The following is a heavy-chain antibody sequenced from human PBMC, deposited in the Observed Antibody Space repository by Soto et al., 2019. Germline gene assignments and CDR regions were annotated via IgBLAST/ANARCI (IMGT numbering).Heavy chain of an antibody. Sequence: GGSLRLSCAASGFTFSSYAMSWVRQAPGKGLEWVSAISGSGGSTYYADSVKGRFTISRDNSKNKLYLQMNSLRAEDTAVYYCAKGLDYYGSGSYYPTNWFDPWGQGTLVTVSS. CDR3: AKGLDYYGSGSYYPTNWFDP. CDR2: ISGSGGST. J-gene: IGHJ5*02. V-gene: IGHV3-23*01. CDR1: GFTFSSYA. D-gene: IGHD3-10*01.